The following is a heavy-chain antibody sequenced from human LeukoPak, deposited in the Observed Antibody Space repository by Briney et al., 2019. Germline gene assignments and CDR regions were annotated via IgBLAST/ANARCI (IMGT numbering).Heavy chain of an antibody. CDR2: TYYTGSA. CDR1: GGYITSGSYH. D-gene: IGHD5-24*01. J-gene: IGHJ4*02. CDR3: ARDRDGYAYSFDY. Sequence: SETLSLTCTVSGGYITSGSYHWGWIRQSPGKGLESIGNTYYTGSAYYRPSLQSRVSISVDTSKKEFSLKLTSVTAADTAVYYCARDRDGYAYSFDYWGQGTLVTVSS. V-gene: IGHV4-39*02.